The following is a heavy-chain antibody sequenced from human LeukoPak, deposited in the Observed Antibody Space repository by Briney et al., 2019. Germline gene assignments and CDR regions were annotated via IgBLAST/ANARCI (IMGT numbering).Heavy chain of an antibody. CDR1: GFTFSSYG. Sequence: GRSLRLSCAASGFTFSSYGMHWVRQAPGKGLEWVAVIWYDGSNKYYADSVKGRFTISRDNSKNTLYLQMNSLRAEDTAVYYCAKASYYDSSGSYSFDYRGQGTLVTVSS. J-gene: IGHJ4*02. CDR3: AKASYYDSSGSYSFDY. D-gene: IGHD3-22*01. CDR2: IWYDGSNK. V-gene: IGHV3-33*06.